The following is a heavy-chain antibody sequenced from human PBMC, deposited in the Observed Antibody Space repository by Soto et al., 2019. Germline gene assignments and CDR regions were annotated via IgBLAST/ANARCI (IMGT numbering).Heavy chain of an antibody. CDR3: SRAIKRWEVHYYFDS. CDR2: IVVMSNTA. V-gene: IGHV1-69*06. D-gene: IGHD1-26*01. CDR1: GSTFDNFA. Sequence: QVVLLQSGAEVKEPGSSVRVSCTVSGSTFDNFAFSWVRQAPGHGPEWMGGIVVMSNTADYSQRFQDRVTITADTSTRTRYMELGSLTFEDTAGYYCSRAIKRWEVHYYFDSLGQGTLVTVSS. J-gene: IGHJ4*02.